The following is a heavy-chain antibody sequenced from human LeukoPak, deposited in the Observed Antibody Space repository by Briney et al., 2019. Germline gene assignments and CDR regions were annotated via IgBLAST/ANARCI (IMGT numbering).Heavy chain of an antibody. CDR2: IIPIFGTA. D-gene: IGHD3-10*01. Sequence: SVKVSCKASGGTSSSYAISWVRQAPGQGLEWMGGIIPIFGTANYAQKFQGRVTITADKSTSTAYMELSSLRSEDTAVYYCASGSGSYQVYYFDYWGQGTLVTVSS. CDR1: GGTSSSYA. J-gene: IGHJ4*02. V-gene: IGHV1-69*06. CDR3: ASGSGSYQVYYFDY.